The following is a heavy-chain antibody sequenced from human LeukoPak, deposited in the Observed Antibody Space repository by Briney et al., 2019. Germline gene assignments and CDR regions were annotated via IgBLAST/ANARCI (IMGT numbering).Heavy chain of an antibody. J-gene: IGHJ4*02. CDR2: IYYSGST. CDR3: ASLAVAGTESRNC. D-gene: IGHD6-19*01. V-gene: IGHV4-30-4*08. CDR1: GGSISSGDYY. Sequence: PSETLSLTCTVSGGSISSGDYYWSWIRQPPGKGLEWIGYIYYSGSTYYNPSLKGRVTISVDTSKNQFSLKLSSVTAADTAVYYCASLAVAGTESRNCWGQGTLVTVSS.